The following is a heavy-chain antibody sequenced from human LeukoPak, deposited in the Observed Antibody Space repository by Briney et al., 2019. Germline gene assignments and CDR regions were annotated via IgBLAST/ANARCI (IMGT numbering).Heavy chain of an antibody. V-gene: IGHV4-34*01. CDR2: INHSGST. D-gene: IGHD3-10*01. CDR1: GGSFSGYY. J-gene: IGHJ4*02. Sequence: SETLSLTCAVYGGSFSGYYWSWIRQPPGKGLEWIGEINHSGSTNYNPSLKSRVTISVDTSKNQFSLKLSSVTAADTAVYYRARARYYGSGSYIFDYWGQGTLVTVSS. CDR3: ARARYYGSGSYIFDY.